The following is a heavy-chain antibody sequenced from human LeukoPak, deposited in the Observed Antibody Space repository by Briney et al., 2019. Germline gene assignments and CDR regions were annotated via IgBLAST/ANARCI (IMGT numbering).Heavy chain of an antibody. Sequence: ASVKVSCKASGYTFTRYYMHWVRQAPGQGLEWMGWINPNSGGTNYAQKFQGRVTMTRDTSISTAYMELSRLRSDDTAVYYCASKGYCTNGVCDYWGQGTLVTVSS. J-gene: IGHJ4*02. CDR2: INPNSGGT. CDR1: GYTFTRYY. CDR3: ASKGYCTNGVCDY. D-gene: IGHD2-8*01. V-gene: IGHV1-2*02.